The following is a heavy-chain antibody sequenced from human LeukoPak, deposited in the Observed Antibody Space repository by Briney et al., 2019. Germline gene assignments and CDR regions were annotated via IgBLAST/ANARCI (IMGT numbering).Heavy chain of an antibody. V-gene: IGHV3-33*01. CDR1: GFTFSSYG. CDR2: IWYDGSDK. Sequence: GGSLRLSCAASGFTFSSYGMHWVRQAPGKGLEWVAVIWYDGSDKYHADSVKGRFTISRDNSKNTLYLQMNSLRAEDTAVYYCARGHDVFDIWGQGTMVTVSS. J-gene: IGHJ3*02. CDR3: ARGHDVFDI.